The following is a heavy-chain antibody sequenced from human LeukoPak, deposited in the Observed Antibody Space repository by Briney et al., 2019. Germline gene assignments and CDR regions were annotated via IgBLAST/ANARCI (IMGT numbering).Heavy chain of an antibody. CDR3: ARGSFGVVSNGYYYYGMDV. J-gene: IGHJ6*02. Sequence: SETLSLTCAVYGGSFSGYYWSWLRQPPGKGLEWIGEINHSGSTNYNPSLKSRVTISVDTSKDQLSLKLSSVTAADTAVYYCARGSFGVVSNGYYYYGMDVWGQGTTVTVSS. V-gene: IGHV4-34*01. D-gene: IGHD3-3*01. CDR2: INHSGST. CDR1: GGSFSGYY.